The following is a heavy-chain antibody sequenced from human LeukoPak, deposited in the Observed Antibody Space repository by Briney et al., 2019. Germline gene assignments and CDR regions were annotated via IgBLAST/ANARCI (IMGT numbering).Heavy chain of an antibody. D-gene: IGHD4-11*01. V-gene: IGHV1-46*01. CDR1: GYTFTSYY. CDR3: AKTTVTPYYYYGTDV. CDR2: INPSGGST. Sequence: ASVKVFCKASGYTFTSYYMHWVRQAPGQGLGWMGIINPSGGSTSYAQKFQGRVTMTRDTSTSTVYMELSSLRSEDTAVYYCAKTTVTPYYYYGTDVWGQGTTVTVSS. J-gene: IGHJ6*02.